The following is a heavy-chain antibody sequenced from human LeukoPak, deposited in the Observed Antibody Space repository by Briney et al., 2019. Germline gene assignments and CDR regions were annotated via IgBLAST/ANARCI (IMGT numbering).Heavy chain of an antibody. CDR1: GFTFSDYY. V-gene: IGHV3-11*01. CDR3: ARLFGSGTYLFDY. CDR2: ISSSGSTI. D-gene: IGHD3-10*01. Sequence: GRSLRLSCAASGFTFSDYYMSWIRHAPGMGLEWLSCISSSGSTIYYADSVKGRFTISRDNARNSLYLQMNSLRAEDTAVYYCARLFGSGTYLFDYWGQGTLVTVSS. J-gene: IGHJ4*02.